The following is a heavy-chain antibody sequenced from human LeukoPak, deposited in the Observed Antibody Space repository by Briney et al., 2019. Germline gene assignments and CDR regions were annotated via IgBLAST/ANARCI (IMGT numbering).Heavy chain of an antibody. CDR3: AKDMYSSGRLGYFDY. Sequence: GGSLRLSCAASGIIFSNYWMHWVRHAPGKGLVWVSRINRDGSSTSYADSVKGRFTISRDNSKNTLYLQMNSLRAEDMALYYCAKDMYSSGRLGYFDYWGQGTLVTVSS. V-gene: IGHV3-74*01. D-gene: IGHD6-19*01. CDR1: GIIFSNYW. CDR2: INRDGSST. J-gene: IGHJ4*02.